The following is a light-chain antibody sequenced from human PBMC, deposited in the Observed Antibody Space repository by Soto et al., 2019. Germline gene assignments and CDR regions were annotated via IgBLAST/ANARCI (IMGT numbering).Light chain of an antibody. J-gene: IGKJ5*01. CDR3: QQHGSSPIT. CDR2: GAS. CDR1: QTVTRNY. V-gene: IGKV3-20*01. Sequence: EIVLTQSPGTLSLSPGERATLSCGASQTVTRNYLAWHQQKPGQTPRLLVYGASSRATGIPDRFSGSGSGTDFTLTISRLEPEDFAVYYCQQHGSSPITFGQGTRLEIK.